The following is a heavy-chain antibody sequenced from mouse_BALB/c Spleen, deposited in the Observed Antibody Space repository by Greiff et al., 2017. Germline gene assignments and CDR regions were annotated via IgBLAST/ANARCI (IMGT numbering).Heavy chain of an antibody. D-gene: IGHD1-1*02. CDR2: INPSTGYT. V-gene: IGHV1-7*01. CDR1: GYTFTSYW. Sequence: QVQLKESGAELAKPGASVKMSCKASGYTFTSYWMHWVNQRPGQGLEWIGYINPSTGYTEYNQKFKDKATLTADKSSSTAYLQLSSLTSEDSAVYFYSRGNYGDWYFDDWGAGTTVTVSS. CDR3: SRGNYGDWYFDD. J-gene: IGHJ1*01.